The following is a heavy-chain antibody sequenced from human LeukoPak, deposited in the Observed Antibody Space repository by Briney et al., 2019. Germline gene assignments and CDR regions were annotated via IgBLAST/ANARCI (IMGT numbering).Heavy chain of an antibody. V-gene: IGHV4-59*08. Sequence: PSETLSLTCTVSGGSISSYYWSWIRQPPGKGLEWIGYIYYSGSTNYNPSLKSRVTISVDTSKNQFSLKLSSVTAADTAVYYCARHFVDCSSTSCYRDGYYFDYWGQGTLVTVSS. CDR2: IYYSGST. CDR3: ARHFVDCSSTSCYRDGYYFDY. CDR1: GGSISSYY. D-gene: IGHD2-2*02. J-gene: IGHJ4*02.